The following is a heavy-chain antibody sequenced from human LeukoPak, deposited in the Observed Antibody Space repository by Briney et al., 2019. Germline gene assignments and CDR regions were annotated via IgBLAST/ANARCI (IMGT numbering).Heavy chain of an antibody. V-gene: IGHV3-23*01. CDR1: GFTFSSYA. Sequence: PWGSLRLSCAASGFTFSSYAMSWVRQAPGKGLEWVSAISGSGGSTYYADSVKGRSTISRDNSKNTLYLQMNSLRAEDTAVYYCAKDFSRANYYDSSGYYFDAFDIWGQGTMVTVSS. CDR3: AKDFSRANYYDSSGYYFDAFDI. D-gene: IGHD3-22*01. CDR2: ISGSGGST. J-gene: IGHJ3*02.